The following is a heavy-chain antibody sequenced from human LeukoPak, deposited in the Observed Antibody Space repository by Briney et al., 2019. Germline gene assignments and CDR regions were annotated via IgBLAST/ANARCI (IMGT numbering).Heavy chain of an antibody. D-gene: IGHD3-16*01. J-gene: IGHJ4*02. CDR2: INPNSGGT. V-gene: IGHV1-2*02. Sequence: ASVKVSCKASGYTFTGYYMHWVRQAPGQWLELMGWINPNSGGTNYAQKFQGRVTMTRDTSISTAYMELSRLRSDDTAVYYCARTDYDYVWGSFYWGQGTLVTVSS. CDR3: ARTDYDYVWGSFY. CDR1: GYTFTGYY.